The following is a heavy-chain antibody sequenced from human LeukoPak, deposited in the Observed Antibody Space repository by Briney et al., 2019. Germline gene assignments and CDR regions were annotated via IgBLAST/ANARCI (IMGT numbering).Heavy chain of an antibody. D-gene: IGHD3-3*01. Sequence: PGGSLRLSCAASGFTFSDYYMSWLRQAPGKGLEWVSYISSSGSTIYYADSVKGRFTVSRDNAKNSLYLQMNSLRAEDTAVYYCARSYYDFWSGYVDYWGQGTLVTVSS. CDR1: GFTFSDYY. CDR2: ISSSGSTI. CDR3: ARSYYDFWSGYVDY. V-gene: IGHV3-11*04. J-gene: IGHJ4*02.